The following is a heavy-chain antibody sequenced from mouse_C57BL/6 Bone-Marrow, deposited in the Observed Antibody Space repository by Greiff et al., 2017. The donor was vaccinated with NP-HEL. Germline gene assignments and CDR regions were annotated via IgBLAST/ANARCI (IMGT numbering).Heavy chain of an antibody. V-gene: IGHV5-4*03. D-gene: IGHD1-1*01. CDR2: ISDGGSYT. CDR3: ARGPSITTVVAYYAMDY. CDR1: GFTFSSYA. J-gene: IGHJ4*01. Sequence: DVMLVESGGGLVKPGGSLKLSCAASGFTFSSYAMSWVRQTPEKRLEWVATISDGGSYTYYPDNVKGRFTISRDNAKNNLYLQMSHLKSEDTAMYYCARGPSITTVVAYYAMDYWGQGTSVTVSS.